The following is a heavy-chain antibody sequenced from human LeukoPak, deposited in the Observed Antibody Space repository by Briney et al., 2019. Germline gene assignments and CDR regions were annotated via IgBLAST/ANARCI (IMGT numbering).Heavy chain of an antibody. D-gene: IGHD3-9*01. V-gene: IGHV4-39*07. CDR2: IYYNGYN. CDR1: GGSITNNNFY. J-gene: IGHJ4*02. CDR3: ARDDHDYDTTGFYHFDY. Sequence: SETLSLTCTVAGGSITNNNFYWGWIRQPPGKGLEWIGGIYYNGYNSSNPSLKSRVIVSIDTSKNQFSLKLTSVTAADTAVYYCARDDHDYDTTGFYHFDYRGQGALVTVSS.